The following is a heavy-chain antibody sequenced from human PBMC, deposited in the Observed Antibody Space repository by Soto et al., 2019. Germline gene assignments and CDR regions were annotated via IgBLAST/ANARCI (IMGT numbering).Heavy chain of an antibody. V-gene: IGHV6-1*01. Sequence: QALSLPCAISGDSVSSKSAACNLIRQSPSRGLEWLGRTYYRSKWSTDYAVSMKGRITVNPDTSKNQFSLQLKSVTPEDTAVYYCARALAGSYDYWGQGILVTVSS. CDR1: GDSVSSKSAA. CDR2: TYYRSKWST. D-gene: IGHD1-26*01. CDR3: ARALAGSYDY. J-gene: IGHJ4*02.